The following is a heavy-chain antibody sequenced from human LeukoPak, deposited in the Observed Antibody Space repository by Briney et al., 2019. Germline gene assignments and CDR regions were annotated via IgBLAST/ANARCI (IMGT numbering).Heavy chain of an antibody. CDR3: ARAEDRPFYYYYGMDV. CDR1: GYTFTGYY. CDR2: INPNSGGT. V-gene: IGHV1-2*04. J-gene: IGHJ6*02. Sequence: ASVKVSCKASGYTFTGYYMHWVRQAPGQGLEWMGWINPNSGGTNYAQKFQGWVTMTRDTSISTAYMELSRLRSDDTAVYYCARAEDRPFYYYYGMDVWGQGTTVTVSS.